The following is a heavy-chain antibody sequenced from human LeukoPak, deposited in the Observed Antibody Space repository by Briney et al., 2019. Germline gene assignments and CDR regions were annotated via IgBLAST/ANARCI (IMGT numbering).Heavy chain of an antibody. CDR3: ARERGYYDSSGYSY. Sequence: KPSETLSLTCAVYGGSFSGYYWSWIRQPPGKGLEWIGEINHSGSTNYNPSLKSRVTISVDTSKNQFSLKLSSVTAADTAVYYCARERGYYDSSGYSYWGQGTLVTVSS. V-gene: IGHV4-34*01. D-gene: IGHD3-22*01. CDR2: INHSGST. CDR1: GGSFSGYY. J-gene: IGHJ4*02.